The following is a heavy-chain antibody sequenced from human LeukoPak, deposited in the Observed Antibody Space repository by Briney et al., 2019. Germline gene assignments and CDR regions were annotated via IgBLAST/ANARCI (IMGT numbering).Heavy chain of an antibody. CDR3: ARDILGFDP. V-gene: IGHV4-59*01. Sequence: SETLSLTCTVSGGSISSYYWSWIRQPPGKGLEWIGYIYYSGSTNYNPSLKSRVTISVDTSKNQFSLKLSSVTAADTAVYSCARDILGFDPWGQGTLVTVSS. D-gene: IGHD2-8*02. CDR2: IYYSGST. CDR1: GGSISSYY. J-gene: IGHJ5*02.